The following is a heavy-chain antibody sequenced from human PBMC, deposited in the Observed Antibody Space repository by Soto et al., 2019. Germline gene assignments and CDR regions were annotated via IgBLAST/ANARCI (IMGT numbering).Heavy chain of an antibody. CDR1: GYTFTSYD. D-gene: IGHD2-21*01. Sequence: QVQLVQSGAEVKKPGASVKVSCKASGYTFTSYDINWVRQATGQGIEWMGWMNPNSGNTGYAQKFQGRVTMTRNTSISTSYMELSSLRSEDTAVYYCAGEPYRGDYNWFDPWGQGTLVTVSS. J-gene: IGHJ5*02. CDR2: MNPNSGNT. V-gene: IGHV1-8*01. CDR3: AGEPYRGDYNWFDP.